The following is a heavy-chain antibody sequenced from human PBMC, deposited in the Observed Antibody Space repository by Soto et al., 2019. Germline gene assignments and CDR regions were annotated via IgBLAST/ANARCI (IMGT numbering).Heavy chain of an antibody. J-gene: IGHJ4*02. CDR2: INHSGST. Sequence: SETLSLTCAVYGGSFSGYYWSWIRQPPGKGLEWIGEINHSGSTNYNPSLKSRVTISVDTSKNQFSLKLSSVTAADTAVYYCAREAYCGGDCYAYFDYWGQGTLVTVS. CDR1: GGSFSGYY. CDR3: AREAYCGGDCYAYFDY. V-gene: IGHV4-34*01. D-gene: IGHD2-21*02.